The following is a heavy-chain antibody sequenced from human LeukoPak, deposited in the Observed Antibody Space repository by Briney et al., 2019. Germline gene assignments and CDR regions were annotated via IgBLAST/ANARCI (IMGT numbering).Heavy chain of an antibody. CDR1: GFTFNNYG. D-gene: IGHD1-26*01. Sequence: GGTLRLSCAASGFTFNNYGMSWVRQAPGKGLEWVSAISGSGGSTYSADSVKGRFNISRDNSKNTLYLQMNSLRAEDTAVYYCAKEGCGSGSCYSYYYYMDVWGKGTTVTISS. CDR3: AKEGCGSGSCYSYYYYMDV. J-gene: IGHJ6*03. CDR2: ISGSGGST. V-gene: IGHV3-23*01.